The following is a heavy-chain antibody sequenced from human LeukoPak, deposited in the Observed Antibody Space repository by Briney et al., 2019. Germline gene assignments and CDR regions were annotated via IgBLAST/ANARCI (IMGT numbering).Heavy chain of an antibody. D-gene: IGHD6-13*01. V-gene: IGHV3-30-3*01. J-gene: IGHJ4*02. Sequence: GGSLRLSCAASGFTFSGYVMEWVRQAPGKGLEWVTVISYDGSTKYYADSVKGRFTISRDNSKNTVYVQMNSLRPDDTAVYYCARRSAAGPIDYWGQGTLVTVSS. CDR1: GFTFSGYV. CDR3: ARRSAAGPIDY. CDR2: ISYDGSTK.